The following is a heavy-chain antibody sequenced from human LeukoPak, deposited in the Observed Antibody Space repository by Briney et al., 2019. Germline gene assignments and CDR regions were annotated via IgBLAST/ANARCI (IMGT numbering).Heavy chain of an antibody. V-gene: IGHV3-15*01. CDR3: TTGASTDDYILDY. D-gene: IGHD4-11*01. J-gene: IGHJ4*02. Sequence: PGGSLRLSCAASGFTFSNAWMSWVRQAPGKGLECVGRIKIKTDGGTTDYSAPVKGRFTISRDDSKNTLYLQMNSLKTEDTAVYYCTTGASTDDYILDYWGQGTLVTVSS. CDR1: GFTFSNAW. CDR2: IKIKTDGGTT.